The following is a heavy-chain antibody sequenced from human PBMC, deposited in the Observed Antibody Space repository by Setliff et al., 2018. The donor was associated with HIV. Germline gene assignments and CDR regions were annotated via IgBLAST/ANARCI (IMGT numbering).Heavy chain of an antibody. V-gene: IGHV1-18*01. J-gene: IGHJ5*02. Sequence: ASVKVSCKASGYTFTSYGISWVRQAPGQGLEWMGWISAYNGNTNYAQKLQGRVTMTTDTSTSTAYMELRSLRSDDTAVYYCARGSRKLTNWRSSWFDPWGQGTLVTVSS. CDR3: ARGSRKLTNWRSSWFDP. CDR2: ISAYNGNT. D-gene: IGHD1-20*01. CDR1: GYTFTSYG.